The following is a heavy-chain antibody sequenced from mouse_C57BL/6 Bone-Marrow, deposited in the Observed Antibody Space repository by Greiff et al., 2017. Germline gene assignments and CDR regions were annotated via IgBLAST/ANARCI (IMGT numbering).Heavy chain of an antibody. CDR2: INPNYGTT. Sequence: VQLQQSGPELVKPGASVKISCKASGYSFTDYNMNWVKQSNGKSLEWIGVINPNYGTTSYNQKFKGKATLTVDQSSSTGYMQLNSLTSEDSAVYYCARSYGNAYYYAMDYWGQGTSVTVSA. D-gene: IGHD2-1*01. V-gene: IGHV1-39*01. CDR3: ARSYGNAYYYAMDY. J-gene: IGHJ4*01. CDR1: GYSFTDYN.